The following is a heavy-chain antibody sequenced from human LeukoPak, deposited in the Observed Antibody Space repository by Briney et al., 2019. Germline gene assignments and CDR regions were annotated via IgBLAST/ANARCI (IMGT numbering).Heavy chain of an antibody. J-gene: IGHJ4*02. V-gene: IGHV3-11*01. CDR2: IRCGRSTI. Sequence: GGCLRLAFSFSGFTFSYYQVGSVRQAPGKGLGLASHIRCGRSTISNAESVTGRFTISRDNAENSLSLQLNSLRAEDTAVYYCARRAAAGRCFDYWGQGTLVTVSS. D-gene: IGHD6-13*01. CDR1: GFTFSYYQ. CDR3: ARRAAAGRCFDY.